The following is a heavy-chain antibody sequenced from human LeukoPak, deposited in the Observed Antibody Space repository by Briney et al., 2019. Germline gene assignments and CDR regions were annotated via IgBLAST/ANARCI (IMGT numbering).Heavy chain of an antibody. J-gene: IGHJ3*02. V-gene: IGHV5-51*01. CDR3: ARPREIGSFGAFDI. CDR2: IYPGDSDT. Sequence: EESLKISCKGSGYSFTTYWIAWVRQMPGKGLEWMGIIYPGDSDTRYSPSFQGQVTISADKSISTASLQWSSLKASDTAMYYCARPREIGSFGAFDIWGQGTMVTVSS. CDR1: GYSFTTYW. D-gene: IGHD1-26*01.